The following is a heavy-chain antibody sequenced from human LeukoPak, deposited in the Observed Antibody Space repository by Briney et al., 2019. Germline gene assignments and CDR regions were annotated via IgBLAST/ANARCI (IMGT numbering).Heavy chain of an antibody. Sequence: PSETLSLTCAVYGGSFSGYYWSWIRQPPGKGLEWIGEINHSGSTNYNPSLKSRVTISVDTSKNQFSLKLSSVTAADTAVYYCARPRYGSGSPSWFDPWGQGTLVTVSS. D-gene: IGHD3-10*01. CDR2: INHSGST. J-gene: IGHJ5*02. V-gene: IGHV4-34*01. CDR3: ARPRYGSGSPSWFDP. CDR1: GGSFSGYY.